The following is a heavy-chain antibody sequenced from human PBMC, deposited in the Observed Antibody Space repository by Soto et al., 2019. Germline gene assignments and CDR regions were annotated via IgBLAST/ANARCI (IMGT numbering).Heavy chain of an antibody. V-gene: IGHV3-15*01. CDR2: IKTKFDGGAT. CDR3: MTPADINGRGH. J-gene: IGHJ4*02. CDR1: GFKFSNDW. D-gene: IGHD2-8*01. Sequence: EVQLVESGGGLATPGGSLTLSCAASGFKFSNDWMNWVRQAPGKGVEWVARIKTKFDGGATDYAAPVEGRFFISRDDSQNMLFLKMNNLKTEDTAIYYCMTPADINGRGHWGQGTLVTVAP.